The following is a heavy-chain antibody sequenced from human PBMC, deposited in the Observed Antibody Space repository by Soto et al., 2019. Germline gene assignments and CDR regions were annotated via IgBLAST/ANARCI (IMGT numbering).Heavy chain of an antibody. Sequence: QVQLVQSGAEVKKPGASVKVSCKASGYTFIGYYIHWVRQAPGQGLEWMGRINPRSGDTTYAQKFQGRLTMTRDTSISTAYMELSSLRSDDTAVYYCGRDGVGATPLGWFVPWGQGSLVTVSS. CDR3: GRDGVGATPLGWFVP. V-gene: IGHV1-2*06. CDR2: INPRSGDT. CDR1: GYTFIGYY. D-gene: IGHD1-26*01. J-gene: IGHJ5*02.